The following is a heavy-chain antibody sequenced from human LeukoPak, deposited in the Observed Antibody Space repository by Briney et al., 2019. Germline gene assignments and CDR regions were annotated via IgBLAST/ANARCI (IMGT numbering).Heavy chain of an antibody. D-gene: IGHD3-22*01. J-gene: IGHJ4*02. Sequence: SQTLSLTCAISGDSVSSNSAAWNWIRQSPSRGLEWLGRTYYRSKWYNDYAVSVNSRITINPDTSKNQFSLQLNSVTPEDTAVYYCARVPSYYYDSSGWYFDYWGQGTLVTVSS. CDR1: GDSVSSNSAA. V-gene: IGHV6-1*01. CDR2: TYYRSKWYN. CDR3: ARVPSYYYDSSGWYFDY.